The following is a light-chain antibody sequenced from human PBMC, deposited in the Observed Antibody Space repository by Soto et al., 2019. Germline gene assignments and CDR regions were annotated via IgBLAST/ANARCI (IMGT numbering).Light chain of an antibody. J-gene: IGKJ5*01. CDR1: QSISSW. CDR3: QQYNSFPIT. V-gene: IGKV1-5*03. Sequence: DLQMTQSPSTLSASVGDRVTITCRASQSISSWLAWYHQKPGKAPKLLIYKGSSLESGVPSRFSGSGSGTEFTLTISSLQPDDFATYYCQQYNSFPITFGQGTRLEIK. CDR2: KGS.